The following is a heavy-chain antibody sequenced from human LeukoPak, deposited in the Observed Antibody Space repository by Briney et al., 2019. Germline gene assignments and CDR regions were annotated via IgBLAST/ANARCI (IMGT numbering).Heavy chain of an antibody. D-gene: IGHD3-22*01. CDR2: ISGSGGNT. Sequence: GGSLRLSCAASGFTFSSYAMSWVRQAPGKGLEWVSVISGSGGNTYYADSVKGRFTISRDNSKNTLYLQMNSLRAEDTAVYYCAKCDTSGYYYASWDHWGQVTLITVSP. J-gene: IGHJ4*02. V-gene: IGHV3-23*01. CDR3: AKCDTSGYYYASWDH. CDR1: GFTFSSYA.